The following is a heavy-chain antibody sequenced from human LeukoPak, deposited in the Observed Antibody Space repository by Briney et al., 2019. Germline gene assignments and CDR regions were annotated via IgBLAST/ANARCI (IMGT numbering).Heavy chain of an antibody. J-gene: IGHJ5*02. CDR3: AKGIGGPTDP. V-gene: IGHV3-23*01. CDR2: ISGSGGST. CDR1: GFTFSSYA. Sequence: GGSLRLSCAASGFTFSSYAMSWVRQAPGKGLKWVSAISGSGGSTYYADSVKGRFTISRDNSKNTLYLQMNSLGAEDTAVYYCAKGIGGPTDPWGQGTLVTVSS. D-gene: IGHD2-15*01.